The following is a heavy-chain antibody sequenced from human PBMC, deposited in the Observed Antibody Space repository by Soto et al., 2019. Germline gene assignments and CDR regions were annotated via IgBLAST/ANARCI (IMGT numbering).Heavy chain of an antibody. J-gene: IGHJ6*02. CDR1: GGSISSGDYY. D-gene: IGHD6-19*01. CDR3: ARSWLIYYYYGMDV. V-gene: IGHV4-30-4*01. CDR2: IYYSGST. Sequence: SETLSLTCTVSGGSISSGDYYWSWIRQPPGKGLEWIGYIYYSGSTYYNPSLKSRVTISVDTSKNQFSLKLSSVTAADTAVYYCARSWLIYYYYGMDVWGQGTTVNVSS.